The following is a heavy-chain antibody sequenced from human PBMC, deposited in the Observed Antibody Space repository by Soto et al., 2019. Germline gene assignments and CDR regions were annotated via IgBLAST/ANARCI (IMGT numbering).Heavy chain of an antibody. CDR3: AAVPYYYDTSGTYFDY. CDR1: GFTFPSPA. V-gene: IGHV1-58*01. Sequence: QMQLVQSGPAVKKHGTSVKVSCKASGFTFPSPAVQWVRQARGQRLEWIARIVVGSGNTNYAQKFQERLTISRDMSTNTAYMELSSLRSEDTAVYYCAAVPYYYDTSGTYFDYWGQGTLVTVSS. D-gene: IGHD3-22*01. CDR2: IVVGSGNT. J-gene: IGHJ4*02.